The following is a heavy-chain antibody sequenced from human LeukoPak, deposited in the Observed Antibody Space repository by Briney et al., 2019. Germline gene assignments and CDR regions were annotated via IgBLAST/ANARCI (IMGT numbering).Heavy chain of an antibody. V-gene: IGHV4-38-2*02. J-gene: IGHJ5*02. D-gene: IGHD3-3*01. Sequence: SETLSLTCTVSGYSISTGYYWGWIRQPPGKGLEWIGSIYHSGSTYYNPSLKSRVTISVDTSKNQFSLKVNSVTAADTAVYYCARVPHGETIFGVVLYWFDPWGQGTLVTVSS. CDR2: IYHSGST. CDR3: ARVPHGETIFGVVLYWFDP. CDR1: GYSISTGYY.